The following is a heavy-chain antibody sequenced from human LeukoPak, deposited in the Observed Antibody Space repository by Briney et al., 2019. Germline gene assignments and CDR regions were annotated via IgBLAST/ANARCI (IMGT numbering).Heavy chain of an antibody. J-gene: IGHJ3*02. CDR1: GFTFSNAW. CDR3: TTDLGFSNDSSGDI. CDR2: IKSKTDGGTT. V-gene: IGHV3-15*01. D-gene: IGHD3-22*01. Sequence: GGSLRLSCAASGFTFSNAWMSWVRQAPGKGLEWVGRIKSKTDGGTTDYAAPVKGRFTISRDDSKNTLYLQMNSLKTEDTVVYYCTTDLGFSNDSSGDIWGQGTMVTVSS.